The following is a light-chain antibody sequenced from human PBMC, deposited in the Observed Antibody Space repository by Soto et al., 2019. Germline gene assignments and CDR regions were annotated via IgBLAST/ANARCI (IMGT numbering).Light chain of an antibody. CDR3: MQSLLPPMYT. Sequence: VVMSQSPLVLPVTPGEPASISCRSSQRLQHSNGYNYLVWFVQKPGQSPQLLIYLGSTRASGVPDRFSGSGIGTDFTLKISRVEAEDVGVYYCMQSLLPPMYTFGQGTKLEIK. CDR1: QRLQHSNGYNY. J-gene: IGKJ2*01. CDR2: LGS. V-gene: IGKV2-28*01.